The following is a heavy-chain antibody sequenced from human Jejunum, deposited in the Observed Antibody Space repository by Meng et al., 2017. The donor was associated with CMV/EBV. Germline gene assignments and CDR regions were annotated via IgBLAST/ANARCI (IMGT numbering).Heavy chain of an antibody. CDR2: ISAYNGNT. D-gene: IGHD6-13*01. CDR1: CYPFTSYG. Sequence: EVKKPGATVKVSCKVSCYPFTSYGISWVRQAPGQGLEWMGWISAYNGNTNYAQKLQGRVTMTTDTSTSTAYMELRSLRSDDTAVYYCAASSSSWYQNWFDPWGQGTLVTVSS. V-gene: IGHV1-18*01. J-gene: IGHJ5*02. CDR3: AASSSSWYQNWFDP.